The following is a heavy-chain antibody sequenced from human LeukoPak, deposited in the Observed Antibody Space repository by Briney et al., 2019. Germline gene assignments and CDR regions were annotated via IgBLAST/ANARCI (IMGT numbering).Heavy chain of an antibody. Sequence: PSETLSLTCTVSSGSISSYYWSWIRQPPGKGLEWIGYIYHSGTINYNHSLKSRVTISVDTSKNQFSLKLSSVTAADTAVYYCASGIVGAMTRGGYFDYWGQGTLVTVSS. CDR2: IYHSGTI. D-gene: IGHD1-26*01. J-gene: IGHJ4*02. CDR3: ASGIVGAMTRGGYFDY. V-gene: IGHV4-59*01. CDR1: SGSISSYY.